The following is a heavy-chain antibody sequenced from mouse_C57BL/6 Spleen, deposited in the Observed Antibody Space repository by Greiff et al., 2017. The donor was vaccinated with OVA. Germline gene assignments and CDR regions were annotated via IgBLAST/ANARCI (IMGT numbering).Heavy chain of an antibody. CDR2: IDPETGGT. Sequence: VQVVESGAELVRPGASVTLSCKASGYTFTDYDMHWVKQTPVHGLEWIGAIDPETGGTAYNQKFKGKAILTADKSSSTAYMELRSLTSDDAAVYYCTRGDYSNYWGQGTTLTVSS. J-gene: IGHJ2*01. CDR1: GYTFTDYD. CDR3: TRGDYSNY. V-gene: IGHV1-15*01. D-gene: IGHD2-5*01.